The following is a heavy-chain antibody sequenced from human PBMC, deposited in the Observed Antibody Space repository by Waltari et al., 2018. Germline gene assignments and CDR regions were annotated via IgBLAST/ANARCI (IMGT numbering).Heavy chain of an antibody. CDR2: IYPSWST. Sequence: QVQLQESGPGLVKPSETLSLTCAVSGYSISRGYYWGSLRQPPGKGLEWIGSIYPSWSTYYNPSLKSRVTISVDTSKNQFSLKLSSVTAADTAVYYCARQTAAAGPFDYWGQGTLVTVSS. V-gene: IGHV4-38-2*01. CDR3: ARQTAAAGPFDY. D-gene: IGHD6-13*01. CDR1: GYSISRGYY. J-gene: IGHJ4*02.